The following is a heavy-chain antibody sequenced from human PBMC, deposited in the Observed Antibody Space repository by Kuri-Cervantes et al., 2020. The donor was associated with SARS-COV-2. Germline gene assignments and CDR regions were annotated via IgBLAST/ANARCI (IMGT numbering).Heavy chain of an antibody. CDR3: ARQVELSLDEYGMDI. CDR1: GASISINTYY. J-gene: IGHJ6*02. V-gene: IGHV4-39*01. D-gene: IGHD1-7*01. CDR2: VSYTGNT. Sequence: GSLRLSCSVSGASISINTYYWGWIRQPPGKGLAWIGSVSYTGNTYLNPSLKSRVTISVHTSKTQFSLNLSSVTVADTAVYYCARQVELSLDEYGMDIWGQGTTVTVSS.